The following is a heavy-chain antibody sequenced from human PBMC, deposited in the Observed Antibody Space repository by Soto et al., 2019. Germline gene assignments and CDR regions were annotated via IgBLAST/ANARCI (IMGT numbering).Heavy chain of an antibody. Sequence: SETLSLTCAVYGGAFCGCYWSWIRQAPGKGLEWIGEISHSGSTTYNPTLKSRVTLSVDTSKNQFSLKLSSVTGADTSVYYCARGTGVVYYYGMDVWGQGTTVTVSS. D-gene: IGHD2-15*01. CDR1: GGAFCGCY. CDR2: ISHSGST. CDR3: ARGTGVVYYYGMDV. J-gene: IGHJ6*02. V-gene: IGHV4-34*01.